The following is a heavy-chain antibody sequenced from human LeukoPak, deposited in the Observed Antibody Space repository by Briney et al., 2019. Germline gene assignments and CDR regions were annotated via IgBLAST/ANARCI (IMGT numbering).Heavy chain of an antibody. CDR2: IKQDGSEK. Sequence: PGGSLRLSCAASGFTFSSYWMSWVRQAPGKGLEWVANIKQDGSEKYYVDSVKGRFTISRDNAKNSLYLQMNSLRAEDTAVYYCARDLWVRAYYYGMDVWGKGTTVTVSS. J-gene: IGHJ6*04. CDR3: ARDLWVRAYYYGMDV. V-gene: IGHV3-7*03. CDR1: GFTFSSYW. D-gene: IGHD3-16*01.